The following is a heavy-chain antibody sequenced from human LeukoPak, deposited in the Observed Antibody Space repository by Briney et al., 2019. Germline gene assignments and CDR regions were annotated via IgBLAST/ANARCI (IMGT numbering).Heavy chain of an antibody. CDR2: IRYDGINK. CDR3: AKDIATMRWLRPDPSVDY. D-gene: IGHD5-12*01. CDR1: GLTFSNHG. V-gene: IGHV3-30*02. Sequence: PGGSLRLSCAASGLTFSNHGMHWVRQTPGKGLEWVSFIRYDGINKYYPDSVKGRFTISRDNSKNTLYLHMNSLRAEDTAVYYCAKDIATMRWLRPDPSVDYWGQGTLVTVPS. J-gene: IGHJ4*02.